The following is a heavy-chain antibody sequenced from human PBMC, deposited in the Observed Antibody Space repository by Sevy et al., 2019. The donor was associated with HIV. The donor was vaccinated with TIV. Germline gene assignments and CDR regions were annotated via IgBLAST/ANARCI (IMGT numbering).Heavy chain of an antibody. CDR1: GGSITSLY. CDR3: AGENAWGRGYS. CDR2: IYYNGHI. V-gene: IGHV4-59*08. D-gene: IGHD1-26*01. Sequence: SETLSLTCTVSGGSITSLYWNWIRQPPGKGLEWIANIYYNGHINYNPSLKSRVTLSLDTSKNQFSLRLSCVTAADTVMYYCAGENAWGRGYSWGQGTLVTVSS. J-gene: IGHJ4*02.